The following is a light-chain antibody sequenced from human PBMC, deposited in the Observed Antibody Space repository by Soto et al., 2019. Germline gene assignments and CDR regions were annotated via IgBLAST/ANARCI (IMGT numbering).Light chain of an antibody. CDR2: WAS. CDR3: QQYFSAPLT. Sequence: DIVMTQSPDSLAVSLGERATIYCKSSQTLLFSSHNKTFLAWYQQKPGQPPKLLVHWASTRESGVPDRVSGSRSETDFTLSITSLQAADVALYYCQQYFSAPLTFGGGTKVQI. CDR1: QTLLFSSHNKTF. V-gene: IGKV4-1*01. J-gene: IGKJ4*01.